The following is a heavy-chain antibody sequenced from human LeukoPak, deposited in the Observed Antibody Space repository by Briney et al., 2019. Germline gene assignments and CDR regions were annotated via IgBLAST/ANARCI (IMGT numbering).Heavy chain of an antibody. J-gene: IGHJ4*02. CDR2: ISNDGSNK. D-gene: IGHD6-19*01. V-gene: IGHV3-30-3*01. CDR1: GFTFSSYP. CDR3: ARETGSGWYYFDC. Sequence: GGSPRLSCAASGFTFSSYPMHRVRQAPGKGLEWVAVISNDGSNKYYADSVKGRFTISRDNSKNTLYLQMDSLRAEDTAVYYCARETGSGWYYFDCWGQGTLVTVSS.